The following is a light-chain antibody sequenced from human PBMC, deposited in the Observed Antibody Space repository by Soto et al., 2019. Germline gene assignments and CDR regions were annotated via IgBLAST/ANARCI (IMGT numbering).Light chain of an antibody. V-gene: IGKV1-39*01. CDR2: ATS. CDR1: QSIGSY. Sequence: DIQMTQSPSSLSASVGDRVTITCRASQSIGSYLSWYQQKPGQAPKFLIYATSTLQSGVPSRFSGSRSGTDLTLTISSLQPEDFATYYCQQSYSTPHTFGQGTKLEI. CDR3: QQSYSTPHT. J-gene: IGKJ2*01.